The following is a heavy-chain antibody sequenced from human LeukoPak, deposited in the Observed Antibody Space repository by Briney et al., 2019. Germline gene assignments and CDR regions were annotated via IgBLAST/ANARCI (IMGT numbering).Heavy chain of an antibody. J-gene: IGHJ6*02. V-gene: IGHV3-21*01. CDR1: GFTFSSYS. CDR2: ISSSSSYI. CDR3: XXXXXXXXXXXXXLPXYYYYYGMDV. Sequence: AGGSLRLSCAASGFTFSSYSMNWVRQAPGKGLEWVSSISSSSSYIYYADSVKGRFTISRDNAKNSLYLQMNSLRAEDTAVYYXXXXXXXXXXXXXXLPXYYYYYGMDVWGQGTTVTVSS.